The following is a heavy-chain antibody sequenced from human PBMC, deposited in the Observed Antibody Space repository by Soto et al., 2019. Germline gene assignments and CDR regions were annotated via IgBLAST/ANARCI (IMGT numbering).Heavy chain of an antibody. CDR1: GFTFSSYG. V-gene: IGHV3-33*01. CDR2: IWYDGSNK. CDR3: ARGDWSGEFAY. J-gene: IGHJ4*02. Sequence: GGSLRLSCAASGFTFSSYGMHWVRQAPGKGLEWVAVIWYDGSNKYYADSVRGRFTISRDNSKNTLYLQMNSLRAEDTAVYYCARGDWSGEFAYRGQGTLVTVSS. D-gene: IGHD1-1*01.